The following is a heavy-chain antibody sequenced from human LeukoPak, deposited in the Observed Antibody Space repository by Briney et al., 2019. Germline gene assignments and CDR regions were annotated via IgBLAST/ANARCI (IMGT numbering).Heavy chain of an antibody. J-gene: IGHJ4*02. CDR1: GYTFNNYY. CDR2: INPSGGGT. D-gene: IGHD5-18*01. Sequence: GASVKVSCKASGYTFNNYYMYWVRQAPGQGLEWMGMINPSGGGTSYAQKFQGRVTMTRDTSTRTVYMEVSSLKPEDTAVYYCVKGGQYSREGYFDYWGQGTLVTVSS. CDR3: VKGGQYSREGYFDY. V-gene: IGHV1-46*02.